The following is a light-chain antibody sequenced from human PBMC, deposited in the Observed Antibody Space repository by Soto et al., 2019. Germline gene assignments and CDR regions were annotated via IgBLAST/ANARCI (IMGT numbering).Light chain of an antibody. J-gene: IGKJ1*01. CDR3: QQSYSIPST. CDR1: QSISNY. Sequence: DIQMTQSPSSLSASVGDRVTITCRASQSISNYLNWYQHKPGKAPNLLIFDASSLQSGVTSRFSGSGSGTDFTLTISSLQPEDCATYYCQQSYSIPSTFGQGTKVDI. CDR2: DAS. V-gene: IGKV1-39*01.